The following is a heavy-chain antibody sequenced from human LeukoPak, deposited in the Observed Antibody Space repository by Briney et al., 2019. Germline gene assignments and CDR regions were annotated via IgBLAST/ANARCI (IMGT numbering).Heavy chain of an antibody. Sequence: GGSLRLSCAASGFTFSSYGMHWVRQAPGKGLEWVAVIWYDGSNKYYADSVKGRFTISRDNSKNTLYLQMNSLRAEDTAVYYCARESNYYDSSGHFDYWGQGTLVTVSS. CDR1: GFTFSSYG. CDR3: ARESNYYDSSGHFDY. J-gene: IGHJ4*02. CDR2: IWYDGSNK. V-gene: IGHV3-33*01. D-gene: IGHD3-22*01.